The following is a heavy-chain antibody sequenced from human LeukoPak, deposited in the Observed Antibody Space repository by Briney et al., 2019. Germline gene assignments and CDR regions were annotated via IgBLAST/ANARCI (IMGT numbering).Heavy chain of an antibody. J-gene: IGHJ3*02. CDR3: ATRPGDYDAFDI. CDR2: LNHSGST. CDR1: GGSSSGYY. V-gene: IGHV4-34*01. Sequence: SETLSLTCAVYGGSSSGYYWSWIRQPPGKGLEWIGELNHSGSTNYNPSLKSRVTISVDTSKNQFSLKLSSVTAADTAVYYCATRPGDYDAFDIWGQGTMVTVSS. D-gene: IGHD4-17*01.